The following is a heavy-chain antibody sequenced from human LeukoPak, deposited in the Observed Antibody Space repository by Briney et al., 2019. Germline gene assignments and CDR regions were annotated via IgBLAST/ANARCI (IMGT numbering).Heavy chain of an antibody. Sequence: PGGSLRLSCTASGFTFSSYAMSWVRQAPGNWLEWVSAVSGSGGSTYYADSVKGRFTISRDNSKNTLYLQMNSLRAEDTAVYYCAKSARHCSSTSRYRLGYFDYWGQGTLVTVSS. CDR1: GFTFSSYA. CDR2: VSGSGGST. J-gene: IGHJ4*02. V-gene: IGHV3-23*01. CDR3: AKSARHCSSTSRYRLGYFDY. D-gene: IGHD2-2*01.